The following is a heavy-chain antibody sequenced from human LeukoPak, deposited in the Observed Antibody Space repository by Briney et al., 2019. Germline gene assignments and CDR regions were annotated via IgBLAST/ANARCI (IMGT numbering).Heavy chain of an antibody. CDR3: AKLGGSGSYHFDY. CDR2: ISGSGGST. V-gene: IGHV3-23*01. Sequence: GGSLRLSCAASGFTFSSYAMSWVRQAPGKGLEWVSAISGSGGSTYYADSVKGRFTISRDNSKNTLYPQMNSLRAEDTAVYYCAKLGGSGSYHFDYWGQGTLVTVSS. D-gene: IGHD1-26*01. J-gene: IGHJ4*02. CDR1: GFTFSSYA.